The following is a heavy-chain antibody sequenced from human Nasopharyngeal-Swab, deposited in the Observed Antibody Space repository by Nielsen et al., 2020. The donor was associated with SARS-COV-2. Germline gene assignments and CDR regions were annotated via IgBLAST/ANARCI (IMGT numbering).Heavy chain of an antibody. V-gene: IGHV3-23*01. CDR1: GFTFSSYA. CDR3: AKQLLWFGELLDMFDY. J-gene: IGHJ4*02. D-gene: IGHD3-10*01. CDR2: TSGSGGST. Sequence: GGSLRLSCAASGFTFSSYAMSWVRQAPGKGLEWVSATSGSGGSTYYADSVKGRFTISRDNSKNTLYLQMNSLRAEDTAVYYCAKQLLWFGELLDMFDYWGQGTLVTVSS.